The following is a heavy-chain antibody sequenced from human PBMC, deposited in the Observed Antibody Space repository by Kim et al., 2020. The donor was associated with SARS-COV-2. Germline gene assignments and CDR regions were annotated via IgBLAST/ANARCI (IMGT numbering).Heavy chain of an antibody. J-gene: IGHJ6*02. CDR3: ARDRSSSWYLAYYYYGMDV. D-gene: IGHD6-13*01. Sequence: GGSLRLSCAASGFTFSSYWMHWVRQAPGKGLVWVSRINSDGSSTSYADSVKGRFTISRDNAKNTLYLQMNSLRAEDTAVYYCARDRSSSWYLAYYYYGMDVWGQGTTVTVSS. V-gene: IGHV3-74*01. CDR2: INSDGSST. CDR1: GFTFSSYW.